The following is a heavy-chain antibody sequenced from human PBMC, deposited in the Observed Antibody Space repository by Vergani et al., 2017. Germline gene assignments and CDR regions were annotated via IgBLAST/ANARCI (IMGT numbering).Heavy chain of an antibody. J-gene: IGHJ4*02. CDR3: AKGGTYYDIWTGYDTVYALDY. Sequence: QVQLVESGGGVVQPGRSLRLSCAASGFTFSSYGMHWVRQAPGKGLEWVAVISYDGSNKYYADSGKGRFTISRDNSKNTQYLQMNSLRAEDTALYYCAKGGTYYDIWTGYDTVYALDYWGQGTLVTVSS. CDR2: ISYDGSNK. V-gene: IGHV3-30*18. CDR1: GFTFSSYG. D-gene: IGHD3-9*01.